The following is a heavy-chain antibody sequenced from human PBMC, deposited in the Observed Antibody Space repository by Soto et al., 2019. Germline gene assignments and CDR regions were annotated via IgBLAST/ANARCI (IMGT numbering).Heavy chain of an antibody. J-gene: IGHJ6*02. CDR3: ARENYYYGLDV. CDR1: GFTAGLNF. CDR2: INAAGTT. Sequence: EVQLVESGGGLVQPGGSLRLSCAASGFTAGLNFMTWVRQAPGKGLEWVSVINAAGTTYYADSVEGRFSVSRDDSKNTVHLQMNSLRAEDTAVDYCARENYYYGLDVWGQGTAVTVSS. V-gene: IGHV3-66*01.